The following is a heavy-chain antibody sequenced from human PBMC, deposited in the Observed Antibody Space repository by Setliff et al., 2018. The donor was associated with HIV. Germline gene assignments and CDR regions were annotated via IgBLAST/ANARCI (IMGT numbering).Heavy chain of an antibody. V-gene: IGHV3-23*01. CDR3: AKDPRGYNYGFPDFDY. Sequence: GGSLRLSCAASGITFSSYAMSWVRQAPGKGLEWVSGISGSGGSTYYADSVTGRFTISRDNSKNTLYLQMNSLRAEDTAVYYCAKDPRGYNYGFPDFDYWGQGTLVTVSS. CDR2: ISGSGGST. D-gene: IGHD5-18*01. CDR1: GITFSSYA. J-gene: IGHJ4*02.